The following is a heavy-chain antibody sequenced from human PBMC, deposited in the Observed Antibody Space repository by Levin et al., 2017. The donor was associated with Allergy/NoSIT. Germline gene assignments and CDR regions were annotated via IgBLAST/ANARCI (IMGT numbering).Heavy chain of an antibody. CDR1: GSTFTSYY. CDR3: ARGGHSSSKGNYYYYYYMDV. J-gene: IGHJ6*03. V-gene: IGHV1-46*01. CDR2: INPSGGST. Sequence: AASVKVSCKASGSTFTSYYMHWVRQAPGQGLEWMGIINPSGGSTSYAQKFQGRVTMTRDTSTSTVYMELSSLRSEDTAVYYCARGGHSSSKGNYYYYYYMDVWGKGTTVTVSS. D-gene: IGHD6-6*01.